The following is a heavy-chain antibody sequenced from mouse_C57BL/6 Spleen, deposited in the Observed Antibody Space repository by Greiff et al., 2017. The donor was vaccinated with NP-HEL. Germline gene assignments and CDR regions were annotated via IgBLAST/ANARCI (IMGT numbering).Heavy chain of an antibody. J-gene: IGHJ2*01. CDR3: AREDYGSSYVFDY. V-gene: IGHV3-6*01. CDR1: GYSITSGYY. D-gene: IGHD1-1*01. Sequence: EVKLQESGPGLVKPSQSLSLTCSVTGYSITSGYYWNWIRQFPGNKLEWMGYISYDGSNNYNPSLKNRISFTRDTSKNQFLLKLNSVTTEDTATYNCAREDYGSSYVFDYWGKGTTLTVSS. CDR2: ISYDGSN.